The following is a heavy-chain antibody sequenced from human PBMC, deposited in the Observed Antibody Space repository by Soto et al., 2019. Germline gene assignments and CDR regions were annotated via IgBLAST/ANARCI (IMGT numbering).Heavy chain of an antibody. V-gene: IGHV3-30*18. D-gene: IGHD1-20*01. J-gene: IGHJ4*02. CDR1: GFTFGSYG. CDR2: IRYDGSNK. Sequence: PGGSLRLSCAGSGFTFGSYGMHWVRQAPGKGLEWVAVIRYDGSNKYYADSVKGRFTISRDNSKNTLYLQMSSLRAEDTAVYHCAKDRYDFQHAPYYFDNWGQGTLVTVSS. CDR3: AKDRYDFQHAPYYFDN.